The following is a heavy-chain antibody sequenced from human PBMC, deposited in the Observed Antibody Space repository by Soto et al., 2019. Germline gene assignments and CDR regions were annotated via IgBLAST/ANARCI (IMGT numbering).Heavy chain of an antibody. CDR2: INPNSGGT. CDR1: GYTFTGYY. V-gene: IGHV1-2*04. J-gene: IGHJ5*02. CDR3: ARAAILTGYYNAELNWFDP. D-gene: IGHD3-9*01. Sequence: AASVKVSCKASGYTFTGYYMHWVRQAPGQRLEWMGWINPNSGGTNYAQKFQGWVTMTRDTSISTAYMELSRLRSDDTAVYYCARAAILTGYYNAELNWFDPWGQGTLVTVSS.